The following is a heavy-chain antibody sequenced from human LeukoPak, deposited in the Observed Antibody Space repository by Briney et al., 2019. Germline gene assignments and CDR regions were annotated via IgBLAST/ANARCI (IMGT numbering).Heavy chain of an antibody. CDR3: ARVQHWGSDY. D-gene: IGHD7-27*01. Sequence: PSQTLSLTCTVYGGSISSGSYYWSWIRQPAGKGLEWIGRIYTSGSTNYNPSLKSRVTISVDTSKNQFSLKLSSVTAADTAVYYCARVQHWGSDYWGQGTLVTVSS. J-gene: IGHJ4*02. CDR2: IYTSGST. V-gene: IGHV4-61*02. CDR1: GGSISSGSYY.